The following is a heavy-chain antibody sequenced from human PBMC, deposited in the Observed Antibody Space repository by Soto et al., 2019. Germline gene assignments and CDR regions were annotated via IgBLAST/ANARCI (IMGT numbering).Heavy chain of an antibody. CDR2: MSGSGDYT. CDR1: GFTFINYA. V-gene: IGHV3-23*01. D-gene: IGHD4-17*01. J-gene: IGHJ4*02. Sequence: EVQLLDSGGGLVQPGGSLRLSCAASGFTFINYAMNWVRQAPGKGLEWVSTMSGSGDYTSYAEYVKGGFIITRANSKNTLLQQMNNVRAENTAVYYCAKAPLRPYYFDYWGQATLVTVSS. CDR3: AKAPLRPYYFDY.